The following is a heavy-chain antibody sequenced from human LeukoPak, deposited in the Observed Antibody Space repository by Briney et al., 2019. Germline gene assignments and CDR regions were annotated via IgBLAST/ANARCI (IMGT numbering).Heavy chain of an antibody. Sequence: PGGSLRLSCAASGFTFSSYAMSWVRQAPGKGLEWVSGISGSDTSTYYTDSVRGRFTISRDTSKNTLYLQMNSLRAEDTAVYYCAKEGYDFWSTYSRTHFDYWGQGTLVTVSS. CDR1: GFTFSSYA. V-gene: IGHV3-23*01. CDR2: ISGSDTST. CDR3: AKEGYDFWSTYSRTHFDY. J-gene: IGHJ4*02. D-gene: IGHD3-3*01.